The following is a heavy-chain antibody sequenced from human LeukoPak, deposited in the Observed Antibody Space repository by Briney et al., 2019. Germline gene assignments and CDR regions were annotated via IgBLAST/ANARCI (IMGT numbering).Heavy chain of an antibody. CDR3: ARLFSQWEPQGAFDI. V-gene: IGHV1-69*05. CDR2: IIPIFGTA. CDR1: GGTFSSYA. J-gene: IGHJ3*02. D-gene: IGHD1-26*01. Sequence: SVKVSCKASGGTFSSYAISWVRQAPGQGLEWMGGIIPIFGTANYAQKFQGRVTITTDESTSTAYMELSSLRSEDTAVYYCARLFSQWEPQGAFDIWGQGTMVTVSS.